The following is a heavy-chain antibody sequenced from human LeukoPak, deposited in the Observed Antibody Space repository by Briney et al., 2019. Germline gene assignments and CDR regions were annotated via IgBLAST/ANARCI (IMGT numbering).Heavy chain of an antibody. V-gene: IGHV4-34*01. CDR1: GGSFSGYY. CDR3: ARGPWFDP. J-gene: IGHJ5*02. Sequence: SETLSLTCAVYGGSFSGYYWSWIRQPPGKGLEWIGEINHSGSTNYNPSLKSRVTISVDTPKNRFSLKLSSVTAADTAVYYCARGPWFDPWGQGTLVTVSS. CDR2: INHSGST.